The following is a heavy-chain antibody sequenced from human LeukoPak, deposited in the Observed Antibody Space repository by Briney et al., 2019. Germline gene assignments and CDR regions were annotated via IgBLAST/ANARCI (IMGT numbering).Heavy chain of an antibody. CDR3: AREGSRSSLGGYGY. CDR2: INPGGDYT. CDR1: GYTFTSYD. Sequence: ASVKVSCKASGYTFTSYDINWVRQAPGQGLEWMGLINPGGDYTKYAQTFQGRVTMTRDTSTNTVYMHLSSLRSVDTAIYYCAREGSRSSLGGYGYWGQGTLVTVSS. V-gene: IGHV1-46*01. J-gene: IGHJ4*02. D-gene: IGHD6-6*01.